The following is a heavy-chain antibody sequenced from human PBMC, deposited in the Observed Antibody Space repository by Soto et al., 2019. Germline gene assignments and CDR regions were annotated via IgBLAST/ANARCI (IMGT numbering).Heavy chain of an antibody. J-gene: IGHJ6*02. CDR2: ICYKGYT. D-gene: IGHD4-17*01. V-gene: IGHV4-39*01. CDR3: ARHPDYGGNYYYYGMDV. CDR1: GDSISDSSFY. Sequence: QLQLQESGPGLVKPSETLSLTCTSSGDSISDSSFYWAWIRQPPGKGLEWIGSICYKGYTKYNPSLESRVTITVDTSRNQFSLRLSSVTAADTAVYFCARHPDYGGNYYYYGMDVWGPGTTVIVSS.